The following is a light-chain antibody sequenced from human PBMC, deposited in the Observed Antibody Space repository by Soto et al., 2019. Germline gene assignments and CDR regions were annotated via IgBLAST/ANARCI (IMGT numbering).Light chain of an antibody. CDR3: QQYNNWPLT. Sequence: EIVMTQSPATLSVSPGEGATLSCRASQSVGSDLAWYQQRPGQAPRLLIYGASNRATGFPARFSGSGSGTDFTLTSSSLQSEDLAVYFCQQYNNWPLTFGGGTKVEIK. CDR2: GAS. V-gene: IGKV3-15*01. CDR1: QSVGSD. J-gene: IGKJ4*01.